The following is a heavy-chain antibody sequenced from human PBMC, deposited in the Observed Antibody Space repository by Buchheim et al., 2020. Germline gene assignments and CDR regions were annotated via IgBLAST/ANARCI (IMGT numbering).Heavy chain of an antibody. D-gene: IGHD2/OR15-2a*01. Sequence: QVQLVESGGGVVQPGRSLRLSCAASGFIFSNFGMHWVRRAPGKGLEWVAVISYDGSVDYYAASVKGRFTISRDNSKNTMLVQMNSLRPEDTAVYYCTKEPLVNTGYYYPHWGQGTL. CDR1: GFIFSNFG. V-gene: IGHV3-30*18. J-gene: IGHJ4*02. CDR3: TKEPLVNTGYYYPH. CDR2: ISYDGSVD.